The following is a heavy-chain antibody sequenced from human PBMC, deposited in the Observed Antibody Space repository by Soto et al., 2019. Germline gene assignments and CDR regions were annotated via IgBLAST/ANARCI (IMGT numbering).Heavy chain of an antibody. CDR3: ASKMSGYGPFDY. D-gene: IGHD5-12*01. Sequence: QVQLQQWGAGLLKPSETLSLTCAVYGGSFSGYYWSWIRQPPGKGLEWIGEINHSGSTNYNPSLKSRVTISVDTSKNQFSLKLSSVTAADTAVYYCASKMSGYGPFDYWGQGTLVTVSS. V-gene: IGHV4-34*01. CDR1: GGSFSGYY. CDR2: INHSGST. J-gene: IGHJ4*02.